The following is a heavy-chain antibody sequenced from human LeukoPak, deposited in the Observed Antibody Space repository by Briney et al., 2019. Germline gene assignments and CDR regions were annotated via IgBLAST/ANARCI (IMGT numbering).Heavy chain of an antibody. Sequence: ASVKVSCKASGYTFTGYYTHWVRQAPGQGLEWMGRINPNSGDTNYAQKFQGRVTMTRDTSISTAYMELSRLRSDDTAVYYCAAICSSTSCHLDYWGQGTLVTVSS. J-gene: IGHJ4*02. V-gene: IGHV1-2*06. CDR2: INPNSGDT. D-gene: IGHD2-2*01. CDR1: GYTFTGYY. CDR3: AAICSSTSCHLDY.